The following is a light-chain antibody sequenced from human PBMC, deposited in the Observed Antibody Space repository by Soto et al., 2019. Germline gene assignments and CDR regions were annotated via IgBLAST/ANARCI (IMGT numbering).Light chain of an antibody. CDR2: CND. V-gene: IGLV1-47*02. Sequence: QSVLTQPPSASGTPGQRVTISCSGSSSTIGTNYVYWYKQLPGTAPKLLIYCNDQRPSGVPDRLSGSKSGTSASLAISGLRSEDEADYYCATRDNSLSRWVFGGGTKLTVL. CDR3: ATRDNSLSRWV. CDR1: SSTIGTNY. J-gene: IGLJ3*02.